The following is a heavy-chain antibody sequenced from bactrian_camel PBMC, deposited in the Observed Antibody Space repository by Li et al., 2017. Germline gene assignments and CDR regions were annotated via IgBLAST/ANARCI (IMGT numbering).Heavy chain of an antibody. CDR3: ATVSNPVRGSWSDLAYNY. CDR2: ISSGGGNS. Sequence: DVQLVESGGGSVQPGGSLRLSCVVSGLTFSNHDMTWVRQASGKGLEWVSRISSGGGNSYYADSVKGRFTISADNAKNTVYLQMNSLKSEDTALYYCATVSNPVRGSWSDLAYNYWGQGTQVTVS. V-gene: IGHV3S40*01. D-gene: IGHD6*01. CDR1: GLTFSNHD. J-gene: IGHJ4*01.